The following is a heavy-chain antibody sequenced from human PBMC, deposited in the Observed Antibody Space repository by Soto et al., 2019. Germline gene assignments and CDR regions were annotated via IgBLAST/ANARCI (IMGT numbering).Heavy chain of an antibody. J-gene: IGHJ6*02. V-gene: IGHV3-30*18. CDR2: ISYDGSNK. D-gene: IGHD3-22*01. CDR1: GFPFSSYG. CDR3: ANDYYDSSLLLYYGMDV. Sequence: PGGSLSLSCAASGFPFSSYGMHWVRQAPGKGLEWVAVISYDGSNKYYADSVKGRFTISRDNSKNTLYLQMNSLRAEDTAVYYCANDYYDSSLLLYYGMDVWGQGTTVTVSS.